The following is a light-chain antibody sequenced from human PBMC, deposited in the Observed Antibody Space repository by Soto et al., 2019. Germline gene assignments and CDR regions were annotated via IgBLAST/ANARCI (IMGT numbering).Light chain of an antibody. CDR1: QSVSSSY. V-gene: IGKV3-20*01. Sequence: EIVLTQSPCTLSLSPGERATLSCRASQSVSSSYLAWYQQKPGQAPRLLIYGASSRATGIPDRFSGSGSGTDFTLTISRLEPEDFAVDYCQHYVSPPIPFGQGTRLEIK. CDR2: GAS. CDR3: QHYVSPPIP. J-gene: IGKJ5*01.